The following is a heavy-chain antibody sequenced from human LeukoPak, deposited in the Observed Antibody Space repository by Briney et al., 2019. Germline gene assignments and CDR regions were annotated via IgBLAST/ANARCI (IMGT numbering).Heavy chain of an antibody. CDR2: IRSKAYGGTT. V-gene: IGHV3-49*03. CDR3: TRDRDDSSGYLFSY. Sequence: GGSLRLSCTASGFIFGDYAMSWFRQAPGKGLECVGFIRSKAYGGTTEYAASVKGRFTISRDDSKSITYLQMNSLKTEDTAVYYCTRDRDDSSGYLFSYWGQGTLVTVSS. D-gene: IGHD3-22*01. J-gene: IGHJ4*02. CDR1: GFIFGDYA.